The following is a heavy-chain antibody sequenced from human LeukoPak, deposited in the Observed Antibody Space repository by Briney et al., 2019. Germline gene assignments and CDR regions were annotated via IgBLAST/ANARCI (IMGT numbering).Heavy chain of an antibody. V-gene: IGHV3-21*06. D-gene: IGHD6-13*01. J-gene: IGHJ3*02. CDR2: IIGTSEM. CDR3: TRAIIVALGTGPFDI. Sequence: GGSLRLYCAASGFSFSSYTMNWVRLAPGRGLEWVSSIIGTSEMHYADSVKGRFTVSRDNDKNSLFLQLYSLSVEDTAVYYCTRAIIVALGTGPFDIWGQGTVVTVSS. CDR1: GFSFSSYT.